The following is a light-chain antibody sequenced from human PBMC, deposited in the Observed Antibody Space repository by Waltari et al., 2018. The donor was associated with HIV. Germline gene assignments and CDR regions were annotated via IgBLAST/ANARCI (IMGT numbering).Light chain of an antibody. CDR2: ASS. V-gene: IGKV1-39*01. Sequence: IRMTQSPPSLSASVGDTVTITCRASEHVITYLNWYQQKPGQVPRLLIFASSRLQTGVPSRVRGSGSGTDFTLTINNLQPEDFATYYCQQSYGDTRTFGQGTTV. CDR3: QQSYGDTRT. J-gene: IGKJ2*01. CDR1: EHVITY.